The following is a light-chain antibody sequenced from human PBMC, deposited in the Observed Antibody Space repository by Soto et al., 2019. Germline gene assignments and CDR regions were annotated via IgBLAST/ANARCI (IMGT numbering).Light chain of an antibody. CDR1: SSDVGGYNY. CDR2: DVT. CDR3: SSFAGGNIYV. J-gene: IGLJ1*01. V-gene: IGLV2-8*01. Sequence: QSALTQPPSASGSPGQSVTISCTGTSSDVGGYNYVSWHQQHPGKAPKLIIYDVTKRPSGVPDRFSGSKSGYTASLTVSGLQAGDEADYYCSSFAGGNIYVFGTGTKLTVL.